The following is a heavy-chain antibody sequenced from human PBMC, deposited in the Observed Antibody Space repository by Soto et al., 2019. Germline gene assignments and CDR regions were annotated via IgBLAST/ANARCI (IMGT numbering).Heavy chain of an antibody. D-gene: IGHD3-16*01. CDR2: IGATSSSGSHF. Sequence: EVQLEESGGGLVQPGGSLRLSCAASGFTLSSFALNWVRQAPGKGLEWVSYIGATSSSGSHFYYAASVKGRFTISRDSAKNSLFLQMNSLRDEDTAIYYCARGGKVPYYYGMDVWGQGTTVTVSS. V-gene: IGHV3-48*03. J-gene: IGHJ6*02. CDR3: ARGGKVPYYYGMDV. CDR1: GFTLSSFA.